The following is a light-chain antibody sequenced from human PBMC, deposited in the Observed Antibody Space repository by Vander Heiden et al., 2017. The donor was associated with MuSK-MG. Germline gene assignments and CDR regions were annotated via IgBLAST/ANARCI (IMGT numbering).Light chain of an antibody. CDR3: SSYTSSSTVV. Sequence: QSPLPRPASLSGSLGQSFTLASTGTSSDVGGYNYVSWYQQHPGKAPKLMIYDVSNRPSGVSNRFSGSKSGNTASLTISGLQAEDEADYYCSSYTSSSTVVFGGGTKLTVL. CDR2: DVS. CDR1: SSDVGGYNY. V-gene: IGLV2-14*03. J-gene: IGLJ2*01.